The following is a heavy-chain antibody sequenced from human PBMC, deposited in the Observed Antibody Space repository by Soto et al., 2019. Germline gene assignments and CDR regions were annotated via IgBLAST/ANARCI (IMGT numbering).Heavy chain of an antibody. J-gene: IGHJ6*02. CDR3: ARDGARYFDWLLNYYYYGMDV. CDR1: GYTFTSYA. V-gene: IGHV1-3*01. D-gene: IGHD3-9*01. Sequence: GASVKVSCKASGYTFTSYAMHWVRQAPGQRLEWMGWINAGNGNTKYSQKFRGRVTITRDTSASTAYMELSSLRSEDTAVYYCARDGARYFDWLLNYYYYGMDVWGQGTTVTVSS. CDR2: INAGNGNT.